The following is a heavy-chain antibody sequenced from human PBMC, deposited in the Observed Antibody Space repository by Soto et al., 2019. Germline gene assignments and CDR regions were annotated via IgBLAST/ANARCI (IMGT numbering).Heavy chain of an antibody. V-gene: IGHV3-30*03. CDR1: GFIFSKYG. CDR2: ISYDGDKV. J-gene: IGHJ3*02. CDR3: ARAHYHDSSGPNGHAFDI. Sequence: QVQLVESGGGVVQPGRSLRLSCGASGFIFSKYGMHWVRQAPGKGLEWVAVISYDGDKVFYADSMKDRLTISRDNSKSTLFLQLTSLGPEDTALYYCARAHYHDSSGPNGHAFDIWGQGTLVTVSS. D-gene: IGHD3-22*01.